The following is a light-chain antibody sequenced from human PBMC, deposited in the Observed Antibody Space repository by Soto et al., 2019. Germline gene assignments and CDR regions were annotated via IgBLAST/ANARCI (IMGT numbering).Light chain of an antibody. V-gene: IGKV3-20*01. CDR1: QSVSSSY. CDR2: GAS. CDR3: QQYGSSPLST. Sequence: EIVLTQSPGTLSLSPGERATLSCTASQSVSSSYLAGYQQKPGQAPRLLIYGASSRATGIPDRFSGSGSGTDFTLTISRLEPEDFAVYYCQQYGSSPLSTFGPGTKVDIK. J-gene: IGKJ3*01.